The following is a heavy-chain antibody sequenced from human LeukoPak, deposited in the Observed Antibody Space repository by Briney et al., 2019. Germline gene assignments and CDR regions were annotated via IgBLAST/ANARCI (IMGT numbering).Heavy chain of an antibody. CDR1: GGSISSYY. J-gene: IGHJ4*02. D-gene: IGHD4-17*01. CDR3: ARELLGDGDFYYFDY. V-gene: IGHV4-59*01. CDR2: IYYSGST. Sequence: SETLSLTCTVSGGSISSYYRSWIRQPPGKGLEWIGYIYYSGSTNYNPSLKSRVTISVDTSKNQFSLKLSSVTAADTAVYYCARELLGDGDFYYFDYWGQGTLVTVSS.